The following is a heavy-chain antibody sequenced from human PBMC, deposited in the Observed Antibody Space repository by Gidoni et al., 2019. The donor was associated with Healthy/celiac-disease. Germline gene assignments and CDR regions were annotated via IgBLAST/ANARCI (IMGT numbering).Heavy chain of an antibody. CDR2: ISYDGSNK. J-gene: IGHJ4*02. V-gene: IGHV3-30-3*01. CDR1: GCTFSSYA. D-gene: IGHD3-3*01. CDR3: ARDATIFGVVPPDY. Sequence: VQLVESGGGVVQPGRSLRLSCAASGCTFSSYAMHWVRQAPGKGLEWVAVISYDGSNKYYADSVKGRFTISRDNSKNTLYLQMNSLRAEDTAVYYCARDATIFGVVPPDYWGQGTLVTVSS.